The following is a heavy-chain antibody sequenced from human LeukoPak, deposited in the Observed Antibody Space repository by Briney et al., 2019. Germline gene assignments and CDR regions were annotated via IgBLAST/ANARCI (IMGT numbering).Heavy chain of an antibody. D-gene: IGHD1-26*01. CDR3: ARRGRGDWFDP. V-gene: IGHV5-51*01. CDR1: GYSFTTHW. J-gene: IGHJ5*02. CDR2: IWPGDSDT. Sequence: GESLKISCKASGYSFTTHWIGWVRQMPGKDLECMGIIWPGDSDTRYSPSFQGQVTISADKTISTVYLQWSSLKVSDTAIYYCARRGRGDWFDPWGQGTLVTVSS.